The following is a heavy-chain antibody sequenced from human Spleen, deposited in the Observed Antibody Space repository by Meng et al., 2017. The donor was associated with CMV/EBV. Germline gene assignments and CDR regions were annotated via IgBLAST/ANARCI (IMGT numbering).Heavy chain of an antibody. V-gene: IGHV4-59*01. CDR1: GGSISSYY. CDR2: IYYSGST. D-gene: IGHD2-2*01. J-gene: IGHJ6*02. Sequence: SETLSLTCTVSGGSISSYYWSWIRQPPGKGLEWIGYIYYSGSTNHNPSLKSRVTISVDTSKNQFSLKLSSVTAADTAVYYCARDTVLGYCSSTSCSNYGMDVWGQGTTVTVSS. CDR3: ARDTVLGYCSSTSCSNYGMDV.